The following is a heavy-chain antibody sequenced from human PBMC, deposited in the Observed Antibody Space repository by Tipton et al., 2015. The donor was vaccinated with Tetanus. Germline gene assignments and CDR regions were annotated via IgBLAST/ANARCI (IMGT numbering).Heavy chain of an antibody. CDR2: INHSGST. V-gene: IGHV4-34*01. CDR1: GGSFSGYY. Sequence: TLSLTCAVYGGSFSGYYWSWIRQPPGKGLEWIGEINHSGSTNYNPSLKSRVTISVDTSKNQFSLKLSSVTAADTAVYYCARTEEYSSSSVFDYWGQGTLVTVSS. J-gene: IGHJ4*02. D-gene: IGHD6-6*01. CDR3: ARTEEYSSSSVFDY.